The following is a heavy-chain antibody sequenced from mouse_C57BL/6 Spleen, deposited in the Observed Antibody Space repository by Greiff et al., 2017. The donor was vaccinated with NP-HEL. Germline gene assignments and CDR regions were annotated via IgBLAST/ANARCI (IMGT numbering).Heavy chain of an antibody. V-gene: IGHV5-17*01. Sequence: EVQLQQSGGGLVKPGGSLKLSCAASGFTFSDYGMHWVRQAPEKGLEWVAYISSGSSTIYYADTVKGRFTISRDNAKNTLFLQMTSLRSEDTAMYYCASSHYYGSSDYWGQGTTLTVSS. D-gene: IGHD1-1*01. CDR1: GFTFSDYG. J-gene: IGHJ2*01. CDR2: ISSGSSTI. CDR3: ASSHYYGSSDY.